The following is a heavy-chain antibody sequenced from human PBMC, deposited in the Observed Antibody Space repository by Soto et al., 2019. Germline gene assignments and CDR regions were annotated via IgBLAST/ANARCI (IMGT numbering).Heavy chain of an antibody. V-gene: IGHV1-3*01. Sequence: ASVKVSCKASGYTFTTNVIHWVRQAPGQRLEWMGWINPGNGNTQYSPKFQDRVTITRDTSASTAYMELGSLRSGDTAIYYCVRRHVSATGIDWFDPWGQGTLVTVSS. CDR3: VRRHVSATGIDWFDP. D-gene: IGHD6-13*01. CDR1: GYTFTTNV. J-gene: IGHJ5*02. CDR2: INPGNGNT.